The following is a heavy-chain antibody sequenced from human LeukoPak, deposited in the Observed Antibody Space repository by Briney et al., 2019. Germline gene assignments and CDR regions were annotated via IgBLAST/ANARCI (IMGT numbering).Heavy chain of an antibody. CDR3: AKRDSYDFWSGYYYFDY. D-gene: IGHD3-3*01. CDR2: ISGSGGST. V-gene: IGHV3-23*01. J-gene: IGHJ4*02. Sequence: GRSLRLSCAASGFTFSSYAMSWVRQAPGKGLEWVSAISGSGGSTYYADSVKGRFTISRDNSKNTLYLQMNSLRAEDTAVYYCAKRDSYDFWSGYYYFDYWGQGTLVTVSS. CDR1: GFTFSSYA.